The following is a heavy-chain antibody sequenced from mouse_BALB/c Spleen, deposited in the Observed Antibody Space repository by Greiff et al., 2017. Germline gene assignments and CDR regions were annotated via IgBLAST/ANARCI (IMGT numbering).Heavy chain of an antibody. J-gene: IGHJ2*01. CDR2: ISYSGST. V-gene: IGHV3-2*02. CDR1: GYSITSDYA. D-gene: IGHD4-1*01. Sequence: VQLQQSGSGLVKPSQSLSLTCTVTGYSITSDYAWNWIRQFPGNKLEWMGYISYSGSTSYNPSLKSRISITRDTSKNQFFLQLNSVTTEDTATYYCARRSWDGGLDYWGQGTTLTVSS. CDR3: ARRSWDGGLDY.